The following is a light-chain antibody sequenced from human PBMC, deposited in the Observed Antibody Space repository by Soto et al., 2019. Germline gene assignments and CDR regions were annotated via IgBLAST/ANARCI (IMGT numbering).Light chain of an antibody. J-gene: IGKJ1*01. CDR2: GAS. Sequence: EIVLTQSPGTLSLSPGERATLSCRASRSVSSSHLAWYQQKAGQAPRVLIYGASSRATGIPDRFSGSGSGTDFTLTIRRLEPEDFAVYYCQQYGSSPWTFGQGTKVEIK. CDR3: QQYGSSPWT. V-gene: IGKV3-20*01. CDR1: RSVSSSH.